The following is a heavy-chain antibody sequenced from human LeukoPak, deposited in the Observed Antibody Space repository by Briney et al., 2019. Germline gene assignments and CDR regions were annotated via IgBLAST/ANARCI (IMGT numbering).Heavy chain of an antibody. J-gene: IGHJ4*02. V-gene: IGHV3-21*01. CDR2: INSGGDYK. D-gene: IGHD3-9*01. CDR3: ARGHYDVLASSYKWTPDY. Sequence: GGSLRLSCAPSGFTFNTFNMNWFRQAPGKGLEGVSSINSGGDYKYYADSVKGRFTTSRDNAKNSLSLQLISLRVEDTAIYYCARGHYDVLASSYKWTPDYWGQGTLVTVSS. CDR1: GFTFNTFN.